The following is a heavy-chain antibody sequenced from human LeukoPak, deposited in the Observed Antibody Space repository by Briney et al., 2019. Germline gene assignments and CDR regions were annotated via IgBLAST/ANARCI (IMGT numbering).Heavy chain of an antibody. CDR2: IWYDGSNK. D-gene: IGHD6-19*01. J-gene: IGHJ4*02. Sequence: GRSLRLSCAASGFTFGSYGMHWVRQAPGKGLEWVAVIWYDGSNKYYADSVKGRFTISRDNSKNTLYLQMNSLRAEDTAVYYCARDLGPSGWSYFDYWGQGTLVTVSS. CDR1: GFTFGSYG. CDR3: ARDLGPSGWSYFDY. V-gene: IGHV3-33*01.